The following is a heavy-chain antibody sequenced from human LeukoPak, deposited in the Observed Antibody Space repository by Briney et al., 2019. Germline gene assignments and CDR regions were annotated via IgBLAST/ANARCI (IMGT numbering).Heavy chain of an antibody. D-gene: IGHD1-1*01. Sequence: GGSLRLSCAASGFTFSSYWMTWVRQAPGKGLEWVANIKLDGSEKYYVDSVKGRFTISRDNTQKSLYLQMNSLRAEDTAVYHCARYGGTNYIFEYWGQGALVTVSS. CDR1: GFTFSSYW. V-gene: IGHV3-7*01. CDR2: IKLDGSEK. J-gene: IGHJ4*02. CDR3: ARYGGTNYIFEY.